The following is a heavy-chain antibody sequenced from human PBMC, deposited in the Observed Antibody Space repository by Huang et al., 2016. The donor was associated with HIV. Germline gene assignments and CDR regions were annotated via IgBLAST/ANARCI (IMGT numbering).Heavy chain of an antibody. J-gene: IGHJ3*02. CDR1: GFTFSSYG. D-gene: IGHD3-3*01. CDR2: ISYDGTNK. V-gene: IGHV3-30*18. CDR3: AKSGVSGYRLLVPLDI. Sequence: QVQLVESGGGVVQPGRSLRVSCAASGFTFSSYGMHWVRQAPGKGLEWVAVISYDGTNKYYADSVKGRFTISRDKSRNTLYLQMNSLRAEDTAVYYCAKSGVSGYRLLVPLDIWGLGTTVTVSS.